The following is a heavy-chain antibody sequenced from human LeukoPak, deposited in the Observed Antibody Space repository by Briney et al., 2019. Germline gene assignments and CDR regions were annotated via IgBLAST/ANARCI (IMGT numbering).Heavy chain of an antibody. D-gene: IGHD3/OR15-3a*01. CDR3: ARGPFTWTGFDC. V-gene: IGHV1-8*01. CDR1: GYTFTSYD. Sequence: GASVKVSCKASGYTFTSYDINWVRQATGQGLEWMGWTNPNSGNTGYAQKFQGRVTMTRNTSISTAYMELSSLRSEDTAVYYCARGPFTWTGFDCWGQGTLVTVSS. J-gene: IGHJ4*02. CDR2: TNPNSGNT.